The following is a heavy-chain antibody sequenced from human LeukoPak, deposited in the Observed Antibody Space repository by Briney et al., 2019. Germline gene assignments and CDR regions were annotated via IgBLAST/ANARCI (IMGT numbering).Heavy chain of an antibody. Sequence: GGSLRLSCVAPGFTFSNYWMHWVRQPPGKGLVWVSRIYVDGRTTNYADSVKGRFTISRDNAKNTVYLEMNSLSVEDTATYYCIRDFRSADLWGQGTLVTVTS. CDR1: GFTFSNYW. CDR3: IRDFRSADL. CDR2: IYVDGRTT. V-gene: IGHV3-74*01. J-gene: IGHJ5*02.